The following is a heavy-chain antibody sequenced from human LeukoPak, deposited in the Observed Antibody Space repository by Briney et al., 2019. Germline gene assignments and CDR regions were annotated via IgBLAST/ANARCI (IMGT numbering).Heavy chain of an antibody. D-gene: IGHD6-19*01. Sequence: KPGGSLRLSCAASGFTFSSYSMNWVRQAPGKGLEWVSSISSSSSYIYYADSVKGRFTISRDNAKNSLYLQMNSLRAEDTAVYYCARDLIAVAGFLRSPRNGMDVWGQGTTVTVSS. CDR3: ARDLIAVAGFLRSPRNGMDV. V-gene: IGHV3-21*01. CDR2: ISSSSSYI. CDR1: GFTFSSYS. J-gene: IGHJ6*02.